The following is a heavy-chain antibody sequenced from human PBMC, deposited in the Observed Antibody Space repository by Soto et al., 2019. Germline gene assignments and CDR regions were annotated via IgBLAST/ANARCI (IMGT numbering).Heavy chain of an antibody. CDR1: GFTFSSYA. D-gene: IGHD1-26*01. V-gene: IGHV3-23*01. J-gene: IGHJ3*02. Sequence: EVQLLESGGGLVQPGGSLRLSCAASGFTFSSYAMSWVRQAPGKGLEWDSAISGSGGSTYYADSVKGRFTISRDNAKNTLYLQMNSLRAEDTAVYYFATGDWEPEGAFDIWGQGTMVIVSS. CDR3: ATGDWEPEGAFDI. CDR2: ISGSGGST.